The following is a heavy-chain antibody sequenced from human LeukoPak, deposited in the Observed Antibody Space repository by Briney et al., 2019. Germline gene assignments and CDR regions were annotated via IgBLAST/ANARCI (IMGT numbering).Heavy chain of an antibody. CDR2: IKPNSGDT. V-gene: IGHV1-2*02. J-gene: IGHJ4*02. Sequence: GASVTVSCKASRYTFTVYYMHWGGQAPGQGREWMGWIKPNSGDTNYAQKFQGRVTMTRDTSISTAYMELSRLTFDDTAVYYCARVSDIAPAGTFVYWGQGTLVTVSS. D-gene: IGHD6-13*01. CDR3: ARVSDIAPAGTFVY. CDR1: RYTFTVYY.